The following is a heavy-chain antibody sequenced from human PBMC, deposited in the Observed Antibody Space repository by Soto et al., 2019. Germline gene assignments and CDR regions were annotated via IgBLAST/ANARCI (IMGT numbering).Heavy chain of an antibody. J-gene: IGHJ5*02. Sequence: SETLSLTCTVSGGSLSSHYWTWIRQSPGKGLEWIGYVYFSGNTNYNPSLKSRVTISIDTSKNQFSLRLASVTAADTAFYYCGSVRPSGYVLSWGQGTLVTVSS. CDR2: VYFSGNT. CDR1: GGSLSSHY. CDR3: GSVRPSGYVLS. V-gene: IGHV4-59*11. D-gene: IGHD6-25*01.